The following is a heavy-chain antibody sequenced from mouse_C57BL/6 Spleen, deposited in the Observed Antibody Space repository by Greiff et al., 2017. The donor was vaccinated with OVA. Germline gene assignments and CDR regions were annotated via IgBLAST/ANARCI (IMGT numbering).Heavy chain of an antibody. CDR3: ARGTTVVAPDFDY. D-gene: IGHD1-1*01. CDR1: GYSITSGYY. V-gene: IGHV3-6*01. CDR2: ISYDGSN. Sequence: ESGPGLVKPSQSLSLTCSVTGYSITSGYYWNWIRQFPGNTLEWMGYISYDGSNNYNPSLKNRISITRDTSKNQFFLKLNSVTTEDTATYYCARGTTVVAPDFDYWGQGTTLTVSS. J-gene: IGHJ2*01.